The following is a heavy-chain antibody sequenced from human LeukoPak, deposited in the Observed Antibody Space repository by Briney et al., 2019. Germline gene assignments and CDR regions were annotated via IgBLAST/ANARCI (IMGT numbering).Heavy chain of an antibody. D-gene: IGHD3-3*01. CDR2: TSGSGGST. J-gene: IGHJ5*02. CDR1: GFTFSSYA. Sequence: GGSLRLSCAASGFTFSSYAMTWVRQAPGKGLEWVSGTSGSGGSTYYADSVKGRFTISRDNSKNTLYLQMNSLRADDTAVYYCATARYYDFWSGRPNWFDPWGQGTLVTVSS. CDR3: ATARYYDFWSGRPNWFDP. V-gene: IGHV3-23*01.